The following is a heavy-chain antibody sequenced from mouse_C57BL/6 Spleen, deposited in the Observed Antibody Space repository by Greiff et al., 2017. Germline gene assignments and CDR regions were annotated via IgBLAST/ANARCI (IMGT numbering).Heavy chain of an antibody. CDR1: GFSLTSYG. CDR3: ARGSYDYDWFAY. D-gene: IGHD2-4*01. V-gene: IGHV2-2*01. J-gene: IGHJ3*01. Sequence: VQRVESGPGLVQPSQSLSITCTVSGFSLTSYGVHWVRQSPGKGLEWLGVIWSGGSTDYNAAFISRLSISKDNSKSQVFFKMNSLQADDTAIYYCARGSYDYDWFAYWGQGTLVTVSA. CDR2: IWSGGST.